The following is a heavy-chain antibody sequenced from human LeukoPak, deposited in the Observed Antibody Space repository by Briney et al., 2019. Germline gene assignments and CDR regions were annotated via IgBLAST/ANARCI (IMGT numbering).Heavy chain of an antibody. D-gene: IGHD6-19*01. CDR3: AKGGRICSASTCRIDY. CDR2: ISASGGST. CDR1: GFTFSSYA. V-gene: IGHV3-23*01. Sequence: SGGSLRLSCAASGFTFSSYAMSWVRQAPGKGLEGVSVISASGGSTYYSDSVKGRFTISRDKSSNTLYLQMSSLGADDTAVYYCAKGGRICSASTCRIDYGGQGTLVIVSS. J-gene: IGHJ4*02.